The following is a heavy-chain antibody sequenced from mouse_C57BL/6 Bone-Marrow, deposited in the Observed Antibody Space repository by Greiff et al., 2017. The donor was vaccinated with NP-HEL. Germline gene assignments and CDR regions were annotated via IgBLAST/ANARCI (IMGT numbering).Heavy chain of an antibody. CDR3: ARHRVTTKDWYFDV. Sequence: EVNVVESGGGLVQPGESLKLSCESNEYEFPSHDMSWVRKTPEKRLELVAAINSDGGSTYYPDTMEGRFIISRDNTTKTLYLKMISLRTEDTALYDCARHRVTTKDWYFDVWGTGTTVTVSS. CDR2: INSDGGST. CDR1: EYEFPSHD. D-gene: IGHD2-2*01. J-gene: IGHJ1*03. V-gene: IGHV5-2*01.